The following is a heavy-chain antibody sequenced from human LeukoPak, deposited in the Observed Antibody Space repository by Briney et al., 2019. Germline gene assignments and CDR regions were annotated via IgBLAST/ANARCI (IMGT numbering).Heavy chain of an antibody. D-gene: IGHD5-24*01. Sequence: GGSLRLSCAASGFTFSSYGMSWVRQAPGKGLEWVSAISGSGGSTYYADSVKGRFTISRDNSKNTLYLQMNSLRAEDTAVYYCAKDWRRWLQFGYPQDYWGQGTLVTVSS. CDR3: AKDWRRWLQFGYPQDY. CDR1: GFTFSSYG. J-gene: IGHJ4*02. CDR2: ISGSGGST. V-gene: IGHV3-23*01.